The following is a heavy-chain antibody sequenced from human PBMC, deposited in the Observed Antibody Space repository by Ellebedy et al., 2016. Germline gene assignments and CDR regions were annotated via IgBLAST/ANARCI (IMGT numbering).Heavy chain of an antibody. V-gene: IGHV3-7*01. CDR3: AGSGSYYRFDY. J-gene: IGHJ4*02. CDR1: GFTLSSYW. D-gene: IGHD1-26*01. Sequence: GESLKISXAASGFTLSSYWMSWVRQAPGKGLEWVANIKQDGSEKYYVDSVKGRFTISRDNAKNSLYLQMNSLRAEDTAVYYCAGSGSYYRFDYWGQGTLVTVSS. CDR2: IKQDGSEK.